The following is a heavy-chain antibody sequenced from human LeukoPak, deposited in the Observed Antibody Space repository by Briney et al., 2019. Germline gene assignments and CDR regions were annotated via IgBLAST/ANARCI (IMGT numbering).Heavy chain of an antibody. Sequence: PGGSLRLSCAASGFTFSSYSMNWVRQAPGEGLEWVSSISSSSSYIYYADSVKGRFTISRDNAKNSLYLQMNSLRAEDTAVYYCAKDIDYGGNSMPDYWGQGTLVTVSS. CDR2: ISSSSSYI. V-gene: IGHV3-21*01. D-gene: IGHD4-23*01. J-gene: IGHJ4*02. CDR3: AKDIDYGGNSMPDY. CDR1: GFTFSSYS.